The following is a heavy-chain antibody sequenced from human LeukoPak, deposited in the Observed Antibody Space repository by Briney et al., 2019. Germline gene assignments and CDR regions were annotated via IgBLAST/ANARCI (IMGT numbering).Heavy chain of an antibody. Sequence: GGSLRLSCAASGFTFRSYWMHWVRQAPGKGLLWVSRINTDGRNTNYADAVKGRFTISRDNAKNTLYLQMESLRAEDTAVYYCARSSSSWSSFDYWGPGTLVTVSS. J-gene: IGHJ4*02. CDR1: GFTFRSYW. D-gene: IGHD2-2*01. CDR2: INTDGRNT. CDR3: ARSSSSWSSFDY. V-gene: IGHV3-74*01.